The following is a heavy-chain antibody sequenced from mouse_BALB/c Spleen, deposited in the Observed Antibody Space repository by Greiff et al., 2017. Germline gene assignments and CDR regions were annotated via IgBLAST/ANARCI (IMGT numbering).Heavy chain of an antibody. CDR1: GFTFSDFY. J-gene: IGHJ3*01. V-gene: IGHV7-1*02. CDR3: ARDGRYDGAWFAY. CDR2: SRNKANDYTT. D-gene: IGHD2-14*01. Sequence: EVQGVESGGGLVQPGGSLRLSCATSGFTFSDFYMEWVRQPPGKRLEWIAASRNKANDYTTEYSASVKGRFIVSRDTSQSILYLQMNALRAEDTAISYCARDGRYDGAWFAYWGQGTLVTVSA.